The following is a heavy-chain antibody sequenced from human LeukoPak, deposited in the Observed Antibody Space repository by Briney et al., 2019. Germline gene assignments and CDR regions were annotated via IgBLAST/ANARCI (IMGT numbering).Heavy chain of an antibody. V-gene: IGHV3-30-3*01. Sequence: GGSLRLSCAASGFTFRSYAMHWVRQAPGKGLEWVAVISYDGSNKYYADSVKGRFTISRDNSKNTLYLQMNSLRAEDTAVYYCAKGGEGSGLYYFDYWGQGTLVTVSS. CDR2: ISYDGSNK. CDR3: AKGGEGSGLYYFDY. CDR1: GFTFRSYA. J-gene: IGHJ4*02. D-gene: IGHD3-9*01.